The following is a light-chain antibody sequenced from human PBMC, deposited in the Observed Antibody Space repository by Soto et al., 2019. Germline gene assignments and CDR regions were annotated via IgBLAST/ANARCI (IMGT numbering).Light chain of an antibody. CDR2: EVT. Sequence: QSVLTQPASVSGSPGQSITISCTGTSXDAGSYSSVSWYQQLQGKPPHLIIYEVTNTPSGVSNRFHGSKSPTPASMTTHALKDEDEDEYFCCSYAGGETFFLFGTGTKVTVL. V-gene: IGLV2-23*02. CDR3: CSYAGGETFFL. CDR1: SXDAGSYSS. J-gene: IGLJ1*01.